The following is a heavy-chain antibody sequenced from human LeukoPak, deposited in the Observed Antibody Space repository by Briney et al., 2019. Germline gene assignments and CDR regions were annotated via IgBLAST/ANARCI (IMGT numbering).Heavy chain of an antibody. Sequence: SVKVSCKASGGTFSSYAISWVRQAPGQGLEWMGGIIPIFGTANYAQKFQGRVTITADESTSTAYMELSRLGSDDTAVYYCARVAATLYYYYGMDVWGQGTTVTVSS. D-gene: IGHD2-15*01. J-gene: IGHJ6*02. V-gene: IGHV1-69*13. CDR3: ARVAATLYYYYGMDV. CDR2: IIPIFGTA. CDR1: GGTFSSYA.